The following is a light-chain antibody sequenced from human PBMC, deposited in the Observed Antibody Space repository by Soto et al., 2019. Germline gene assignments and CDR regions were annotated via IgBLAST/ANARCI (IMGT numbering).Light chain of an antibody. Sequence: IQMTQSPSSLSPSVGDGVTITCRASQSIGSRLNWYQQKPGSAPKLLIFGASTLESGVPSRFSGSGSGTDFTLTISSLEPEDFVVYYCQQYNNWPLLTFGGGTKVDIK. V-gene: IGKV1D-13*01. J-gene: IGKJ4*01. CDR1: QSIGSR. CDR3: QQYNNWPLLT. CDR2: GAS.